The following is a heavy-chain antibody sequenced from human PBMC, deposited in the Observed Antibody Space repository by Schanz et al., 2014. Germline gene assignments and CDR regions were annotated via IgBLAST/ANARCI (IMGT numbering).Heavy chain of an antibody. Sequence: DVQLLESGGGLVQPGGSLRLSCAASGFTFSDHYMDWVRQAPGKGLEWVSSISSSGSYIHYADSVKGRFTVSRDSGQNSLYLQMNSLRAGDTAVYYCARGTDWNLHYWGQGALVTVSS. V-gene: IGHV3-21*01. CDR1: GFTFSDHY. CDR2: ISSSGSYI. J-gene: IGHJ4*02. CDR3: ARGTDWNLHY. D-gene: IGHD1-1*01.